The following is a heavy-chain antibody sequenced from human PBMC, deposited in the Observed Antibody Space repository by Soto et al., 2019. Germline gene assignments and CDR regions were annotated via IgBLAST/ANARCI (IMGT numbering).Heavy chain of an antibody. CDR1: GGSFSGYY. CDR3: ARGGDNPRSITIFGVVYGPTRWFDP. V-gene: IGHV4-34*01. Sequence: QVQLQQWGAGLLKPSETLSLTCAVYGGSFSGYYWSWIRQPPGKGLEWIGEINHSGSTNYNPSLKSRVTISVDTSKNQFSLKLSSVTAADTAVYYCARGGDNPRSITIFGVVYGPTRWFDPWGQGTLVTVSS. D-gene: IGHD3-3*01. J-gene: IGHJ5*02. CDR2: INHSGST.